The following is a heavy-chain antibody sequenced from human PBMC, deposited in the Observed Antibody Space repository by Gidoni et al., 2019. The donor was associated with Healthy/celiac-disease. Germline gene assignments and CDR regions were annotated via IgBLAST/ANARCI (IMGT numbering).Heavy chain of an antibody. CDR1: GGSISSGSYY. Sequence: QVQLQESGPGLVKPSQTLSLTCTVSGGSISSGSYYWRWIRQPAGKGLEWIGRIYTSGSTNYNPSLKSRVTISVDTSKNQFSLKLSSVTAADTAVYYCARVQYSSGSGWFDPWGQGTLVTVSS. D-gene: IGHD6-19*01. V-gene: IGHV4-61*02. CDR2: IYTSGST. CDR3: ARVQYSSGSGWFDP. J-gene: IGHJ5*02.